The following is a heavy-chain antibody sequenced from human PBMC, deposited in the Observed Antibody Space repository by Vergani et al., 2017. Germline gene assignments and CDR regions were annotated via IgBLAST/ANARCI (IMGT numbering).Heavy chain of an antibody. V-gene: IGHV3-15*01. J-gene: IGHJ6*03. CDR3: TTDPGLVVPAASRYYYYYMDV. CDR1: GGSFSDYY. Sequence: VQLQQWGAGLLKPSETLSLTCAVYGGSFSDYYWSWIRQPPGKGLEWVGRIKSKTDGGTTDYAAPVKGRFTISRDDSKNTLYLQMNSLKTEDTAVYYCTTDPGLVVPAASRYYYYYMDVWGKGTTVTVSS. CDR2: IKSKTDGGTT. D-gene: IGHD2-2*01.